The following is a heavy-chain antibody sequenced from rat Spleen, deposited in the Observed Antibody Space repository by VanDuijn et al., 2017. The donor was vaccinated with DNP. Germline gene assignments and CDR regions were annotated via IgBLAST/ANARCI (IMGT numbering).Heavy chain of an antibody. Sequence: EVQLVESGGGLVSPGRSLKLSCAGSGFTFSDYYMAWVRQAPTKGLDWVASISSDGGHTYYRDSVKGRFTISRDNAKSTLYLQMDSLRSEDTATYYCTTLNSGTYDSWGQGVMVTVSS. J-gene: IGHJ2*01. CDR2: ISSDGGHT. CDR3: TTLNSGTYDS. D-gene: IGHD1-3*01. V-gene: IGHV5-20*01. CDR1: GFTFSDYY.